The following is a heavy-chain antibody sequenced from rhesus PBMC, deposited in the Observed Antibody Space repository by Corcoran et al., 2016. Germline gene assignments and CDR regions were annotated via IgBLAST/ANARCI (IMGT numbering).Heavy chain of an antibody. Sequence: QVQLQESGPGVVKPSETLSLTCALSGGSISGYYYWSWIRQPPGQGVVWIGSRYSNSESTNYNPSLKSRVTISKDTSKNQFSLKLSSVTATDTAVYYCARAPREYSSSPYGLDSWGQGVVVTVSS. CDR1: GGSISGYYY. CDR2: RYSNSEST. V-gene: IGHV4S12*01. CDR3: ARAPREYSSSPYGLDS. J-gene: IGHJ6*01. D-gene: IGHD6-43*01.